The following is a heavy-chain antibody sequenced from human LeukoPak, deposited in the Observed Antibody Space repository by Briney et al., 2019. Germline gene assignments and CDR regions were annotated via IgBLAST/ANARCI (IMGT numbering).Heavy chain of an antibody. J-gene: IGHJ4*02. D-gene: IGHD2-21*01. CDR3: ARGLMYSGYYFDY. CDR1: GFTFTRYA. CDR2: ISGSAGST. Sequence: GGSLRLSYAASGFTFTRYAMSWVRQAPGKGLEWVSVISGSAGSTIYADSVKGRFTISRDNSENTVYLQMNSLRAEDTAVYYCARGLMYSGYYFDYWGQGTLVSVSS. V-gene: IGHV3-23*01.